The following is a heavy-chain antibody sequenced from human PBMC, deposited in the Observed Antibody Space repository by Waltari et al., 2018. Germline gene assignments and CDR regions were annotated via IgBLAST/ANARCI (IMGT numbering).Heavy chain of an antibody. J-gene: IGHJ5*02. CDR1: GGSISSYY. V-gene: IGHV4-59*08. D-gene: IGHD3-10*01. CDR2: IYYSGST. CDR3: ARSGDVWFGELFSYNWFDP. Sequence: QVQLQESGPGLVKPSETLSLTCTVSGGSISSYYWSWIRQPPGKGLEWIGYIYYSGSTNYNPSLKSRVTISVDTSKNQFSLKLSSVTAADTAVYYCARSGDVWFGELFSYNWFDPWGQGTLVTVSS.